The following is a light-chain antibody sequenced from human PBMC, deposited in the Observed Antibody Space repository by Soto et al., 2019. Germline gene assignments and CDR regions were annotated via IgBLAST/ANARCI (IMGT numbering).Light chain of an antibody. CDR1: QSVSSN. J-gene: IGKJ1*01. V-gene: IGKV3-15*01. Sequence: EIVMTQSPATLSVSPGERATLSCRASQSVSSNLAWYQQKPGQAPRLLIYGASTRATGIPARFSGSGSGTEFTLTISSLQSEDFVVYYCQQYNNWPPMAFGQGTKVEIK. CDR2: GAS. CDR3: QQYNNWPPMA.